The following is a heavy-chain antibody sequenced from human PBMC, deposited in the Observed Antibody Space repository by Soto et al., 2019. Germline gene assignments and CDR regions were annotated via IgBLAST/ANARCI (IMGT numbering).Heavy chain of an antibody. CDR1: GGSISSGGYS. CDR3: ARGRPYYFDSSGYYSGSPFGGVDV. CDR2: IYHSGST. D-gene: IGHD3-22*01. V-gene: IGHV4-30-2*01. J-gene: IGHJ6*02. Sequence: SETLSLTCAVSGGSISSGGYSWSWIRKPPGKGLEWIGYIYHSGSTYYNPSLKSRVTISVDRSKNQFSLKLSSVTAADTAVYYCARGRPYYFDSSGYYSGSPFGGVDVWGQGTTVTVS.